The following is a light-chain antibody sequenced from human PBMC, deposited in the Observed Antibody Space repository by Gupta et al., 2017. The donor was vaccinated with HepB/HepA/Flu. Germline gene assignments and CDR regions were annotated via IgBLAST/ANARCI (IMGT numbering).Light chain of an antibody. CDR2: DVS. CDR3: SSYTSINTHV. CDR1: YNY. V-gene: IGLV2-14*03. J-gene: IGLJ1*01. Sequence: YNYVSWYQQHPGRAPKLMIYDVSSRPSGVSNRFSGSKSGNTASLTISGLQAEDESDYYCSSYTSINTHVFGTGTKVTVL.